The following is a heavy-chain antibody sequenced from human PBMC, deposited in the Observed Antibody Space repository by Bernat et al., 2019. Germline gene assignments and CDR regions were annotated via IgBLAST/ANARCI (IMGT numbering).Heavy chain of an antibody. J-gene: IGHJ3*02. CDR2: ISGSGGST. CDR3: AKDLSIVVVRQVAFDI. CDR1: GFTFSSYV. V-gene: IGHV3-23*01. D-gene: IGHD2-21*01. Sequence: EVQLLESGGGLVQPGGSLRLSCTASGFTFSSYVMSWVRQAPGKGLEWVSTISGSGGSTYYADSVKGRFTISRDNSKNTLYLQMNSLRAEDTAVYYCAKDLSIVVVRQVAFDIWGQGTMVTVSS.